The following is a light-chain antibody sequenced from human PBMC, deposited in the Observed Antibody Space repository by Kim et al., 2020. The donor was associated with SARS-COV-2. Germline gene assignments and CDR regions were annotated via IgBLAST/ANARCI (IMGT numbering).Light chain of an antibody. CDR2: GAS. J-gene: IGKJ2*01. CDR1: QSVSNN. V-gene: IGKV3-15*01. CDR3: HQYNDWPPGDT. Sequence: EIVMTQSPATLSVSPGERATLSCRASQSVSNNLAWYQLKPGQAPRLLIYGASTRATGTPARFSASGSGTDFTLTVSSLQSEDFAVYYCHQYNDWPPGDTFGHGTKLEI.